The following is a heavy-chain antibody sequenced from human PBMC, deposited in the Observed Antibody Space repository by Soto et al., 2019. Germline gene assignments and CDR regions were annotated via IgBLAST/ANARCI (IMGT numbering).Heavy chain of an antibody. J-gene: IGHJ6*03. CDR3: ARNIAAPPYYYYYMDV. CDR2: IYYSGST. CDR1: GGSISSYY. Sequence: QVQLQESGPGLVKPSETLSLTCTVSGGSISSYYWSWIRQPPGKGLEWIGYIYYSGSTNYNPSLKSRVTLSVDTSKNQFSLKLSSVTAADTAVYYCARNIAAPPYYYYYMDVWGKGTTVTVSS. D-gene: IGHD6-6*01. V-gene: IGHV4-59*01.